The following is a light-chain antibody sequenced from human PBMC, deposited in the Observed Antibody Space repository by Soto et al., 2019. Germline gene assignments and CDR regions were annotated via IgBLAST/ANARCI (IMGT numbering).Light chain of an antibody. V-gene: IGLV2-8*01. J-gene: IGLJ1*01. CDR3: SSYAGSNVV. CDR2: EVS. CDR1: SSDVGGYNY. Sequence: QTELTQPPSASGSHGQSVTISCTGTSSDVGGYNYVSWYQQHPGKAPKLMIYEVSKRPSGVPDRFSGSKSGNTASLTVSGLQAEDEADYYCSSYAGSNVVFGTGTKVTVL.